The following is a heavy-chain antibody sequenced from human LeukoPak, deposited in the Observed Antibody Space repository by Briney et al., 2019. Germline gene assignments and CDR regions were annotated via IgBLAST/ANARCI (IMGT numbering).Heavy chain of an antibody. V-gene: IGHV3-23*01. CDR2: ISGSGGST. CDR3: AKANIIVATILEYDCYFDY. Sequence: PGGSLRLSCAASGFTFSSYAMSWVRQAPGKGLEWVSAISGSGGSTYYADSVKGRFTISRDNSKNTLYLQMNSLRAEDTAVYYCAKANIIVATILEYDCYFDYWGQGTLVTVSS. CDR1: GFTFSSYA. D-gene: IGHD5-12*01. J-gene: IGHJ4*02.